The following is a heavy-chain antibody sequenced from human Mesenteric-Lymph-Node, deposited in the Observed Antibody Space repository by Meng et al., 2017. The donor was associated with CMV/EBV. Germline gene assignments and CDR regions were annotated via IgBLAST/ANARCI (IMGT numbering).Heavy chain of an antibody. D-gene: IGHD3-3*01. J-gene: IGHJ4*02. CDR1: GFTFSDYS. Sequence: GGSLRLSCTASGFTFSDYSMHWVRQAPGKGLEWISYISTTGDSTYYAGSVRGRFTISRDNAQKSLYLQMNSLRADDTAVYFCARRLEWLLDLSSLDYWGQGILVTVSS. CDR2: ISTTGDST. V-gene: IGHV3-48*04. CDR3: ARRLEWLLDLSSLDY.